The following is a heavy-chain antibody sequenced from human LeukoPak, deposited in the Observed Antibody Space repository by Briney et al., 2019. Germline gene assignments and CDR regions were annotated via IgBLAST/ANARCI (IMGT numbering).Heavy chain of an antibody. V-gene: IGHV3-33*01. CDR1: GFTFISYG. D-gene: IGHD6-13*01. CDR2: IGYEGINK. CDR3: ARDLDAYSSSWYYANYYYGMDV. Sequence: GGSLRLSCAASGFTFISYGMHWVRQAPGKGLEWGEVIGYEGINKYYADSVKGRFTISRDNSKNTLYLQMNSLRAEDTAVYYCARDLDAYSSSWYYANYYYGMDVWGQGTTVTVSS. J-gene: IGHJ6*02.